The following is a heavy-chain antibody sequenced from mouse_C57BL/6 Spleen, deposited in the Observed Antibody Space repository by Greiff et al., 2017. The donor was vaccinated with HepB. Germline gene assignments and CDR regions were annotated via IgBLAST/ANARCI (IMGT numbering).Heavy chain of an antibody. J-gene: IGHJ2*01. D-gene: IGHD1-1*01. CDR2: ISSGSSTI. CDR3: ARDGSRYYFDY. Sequence: EVKVVESGGGLVKPGGSLKLSCAASGFTFSDYGMHWVRQAPEKGLEWVAYISSGSSTIYYADTVKGRFTISRDNAKNTLFLQMTSLRSEDTAMYYCARDGSRYYFDYWGQGTTLTVSS. CDR1: GFTFSDYG. V-gene: IGHV5-17*01.